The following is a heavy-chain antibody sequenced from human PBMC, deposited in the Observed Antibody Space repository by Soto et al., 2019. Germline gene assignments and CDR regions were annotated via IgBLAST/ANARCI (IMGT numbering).Heavy chain of an antibody. CDR3: ARDASNCGYSDL. CDR1: LYSFTTYA. CDR2: FNTYNGKK. D-gene: IGHD2-2*03. Sequence: QVQLVQSGAEVEKPGASIKVSCRASLYSFTTYAINWVRQAPGQAPEWVVRFNTYNGKKNFAQRLQDRVTLTRHTATNTAYMELRRLTSDDTGVYFCARDASNCGYSDLWGQGTLVTGSS. V-gene: IGHV1-18*01. J-gene: IGHJ5*02.